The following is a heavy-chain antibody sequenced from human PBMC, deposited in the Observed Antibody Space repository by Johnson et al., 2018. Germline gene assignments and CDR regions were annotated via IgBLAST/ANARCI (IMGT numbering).Heavy chain of an antibody. CDR3: ASYRYYYYYMDV. CDR1: GFTVSSNY. V-gene: IGHV3-66*02. D-gene: IGHD3-16*02. CDR2: IYSGGST. J-gene: IGHJ6*03. Sequence: VQLLESGGGLVQPGGSLRLSCAASGFTVSSNYMSWVRQAPGKGLEWVSVIYSGGSTYYADSVKGRFTISRDNSKNTLDLQTNSLRAEDTAVYYCASYRYYYYYMDVWGKGTTVTVSS.